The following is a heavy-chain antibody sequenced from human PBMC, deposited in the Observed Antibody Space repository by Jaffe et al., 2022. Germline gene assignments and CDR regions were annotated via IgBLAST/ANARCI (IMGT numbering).Heavy chain of an antibody. CDR3: TRDFEDYGDYVHFDY. D-gene: IGHD4-17*01. CDR1: GFTFGDYA. CDR2: IRSKAYGGTT. J-gene: IGHJ4*02. Sequence: EVQLVESGGGLVQPGRSLRLSCTASGFTFGDYAMSWVRQAPGKGLEWVGFIRSKAYGGTTEYAASVKGRFTISRDDSKSIAYLQMNSLKTEDTAVYYCTRDFEDYGDYVHFDYWGQGTLVTVSS. V-gene: IGHV3-49*04.